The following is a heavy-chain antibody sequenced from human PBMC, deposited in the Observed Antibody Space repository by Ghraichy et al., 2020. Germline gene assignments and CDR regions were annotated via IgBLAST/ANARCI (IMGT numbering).Heavy chain of an antibody. CDR3: GKGGFGNAPDY. CDR1: GFTFGTFA. D-gene: IGHD1-1*01. V-gene: IGHV3-23*01. J-gene: IGHJ4*02. CDR2: FSVTGIT. Sequence: GGSLRLSCAASGFTFGTFAMSWVRQAPGKGLVWVSAFSVTGITHYADSVKGRFTISGDNSKNMLYLQMNSLRAEDAAVYYCGKGGFGNAPDYWGQGTLVTVSS.